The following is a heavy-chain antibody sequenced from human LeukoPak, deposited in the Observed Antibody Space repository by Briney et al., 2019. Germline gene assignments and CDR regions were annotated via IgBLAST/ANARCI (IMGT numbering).Heavy chain of an antibody. V-gene: IGHV4-34*01. CDR1: GGSFSGYY. CDR3: ERSWGIVVVPAVEWFDP. CDR2: INHSGST. D-gene: IGHD2-2*01. Sequence: SETLSLTCAVYGGSFSGYYWSWIRQPPGKGLDWIGEINHSGSTNYNPSLKSRVTISVDTSKNQFSLKLSSVTAADTAVYYCERSWGIVVVPAVEWFDPWGQGTLVTVSS. J-gene: IGHJ5*02.